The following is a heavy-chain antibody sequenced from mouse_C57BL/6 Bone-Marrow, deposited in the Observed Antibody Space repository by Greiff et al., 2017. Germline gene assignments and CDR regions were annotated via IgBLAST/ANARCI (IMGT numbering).Heavy chain of an antibody. J-gene: IGHJ4*01. CDR2: IDPSDSYT. CDR1: GFTFTSYW. Sequence: QVQLQQPGAELVKPGASVKLSCKASGFTFTSYWMQWVKQRPGQGLEWIGEIDPSDSYTNYNQKFKGKAPLTVDTSSSTAYMQLSSLTSEDSAVYYCANITTVVATGYYAMDYWGQGTSVTVSS. V-gene: IGHV1-50*01. D-gene: IGHD1-1*01. CDR3: ANITTVVATGYYAMDY.